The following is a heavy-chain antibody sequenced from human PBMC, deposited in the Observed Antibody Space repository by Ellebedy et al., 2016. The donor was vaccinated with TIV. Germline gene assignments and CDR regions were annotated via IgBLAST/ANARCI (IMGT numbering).Heavy chain of an antibody. Sequence: GESLKISCAASGFSLSSYWMHWVRQAPGKGLEWVANIKQDGSEKYYGDSVKGRFTISRDNAKNSLYLQMNSLRAEDTAVYFCGRAIGSGSCYWGQGTLVTVSS. D-gene: IGHD3-10*01. V-gene: IGHV3-7*01. J-gene: IGHJ4*02. CDR2: IKQDGSEK. CDR3: GRAIGSGSCY. CDR1: GFSLSSYW.